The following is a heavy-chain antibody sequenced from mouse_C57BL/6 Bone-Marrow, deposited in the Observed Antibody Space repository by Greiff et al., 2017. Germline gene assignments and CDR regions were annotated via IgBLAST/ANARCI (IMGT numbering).Heavy chain of an antibody. CDR3: ARGIYYDYDEGCAY. D-gene: IGHD2-4*01. Sequence: QVQLKQSGAELARPGASVKLSCKASGYTFTSYGISWVKQRTGQGLEWIGEIYPRSGNTYYNEKFKGKATLTADKSSSTAYMELRSLTSEDSAVYVCARGIYYDYDEGCAYWGQGTLVTVSA. J-gene: IGHJ3*01. CDR2: IYPRSGNT. V-gene: IGHV1-81*01. CDR1: GYTFTSYG.